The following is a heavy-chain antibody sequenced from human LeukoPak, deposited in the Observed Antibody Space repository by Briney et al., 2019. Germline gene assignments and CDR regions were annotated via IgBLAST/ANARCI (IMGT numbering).Heavy chain of an antibody. J-gene: IGHJ4*02. CDR2: ISGSGGST. D-gene: IGHD2-2*01. CDR3: AKDLGYCSSTSCYYFDY. V-gene: IGHV3-23*01. Sequence: PGGSLRLSCAASGFTFSSYAMSWVRQAPGKGLEWVSAISGSGGSTYYADSVKGRFTISRDNSKNTLYLQMNSLRAEGTAVYYCAKDLGYCSSTSCYYFDYWGQGTLVTVSS. CDR1: GFTFSSYA.